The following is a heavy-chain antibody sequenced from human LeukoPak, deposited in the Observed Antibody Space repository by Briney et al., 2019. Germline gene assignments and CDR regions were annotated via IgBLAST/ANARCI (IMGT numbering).Heavy chain of an antibody. V-gene: IGHV3-74*01. D-gene: IGHD1-7*01. CDR2: INPDGSTI. J-gene: IGHJ4*02. Sequence: GGSLILSCAASGFTFSNYWVHWVRQAPGKGLVWVSRINPDGSTINYADSVKGRFTISRDNAKNTPYLQMNSLRAEDTAVYYCATAGNYRFDYWGQGTLVTVSS. CDR3: ATAGNYRFDY. CDR1: GFTFSNYW.